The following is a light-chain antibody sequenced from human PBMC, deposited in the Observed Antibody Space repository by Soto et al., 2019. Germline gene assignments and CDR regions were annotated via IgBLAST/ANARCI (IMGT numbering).Light chain of an antibody. CDR1: RSVRHN. V-gene: IGKV3-15*01. CDR2: GTS. Sequence: TQSPATLSVSPGGRATLSCRASRSVRHNLAWFQQKPGQAPSLLISGTSTRATGIPARFDGSGSETEFTLTISSLQYEYFAVYFCQQYNSWPQTFGPGTKLEIK. CDR3: QQYNSWPQT. J-gene: IGKJ2*01.